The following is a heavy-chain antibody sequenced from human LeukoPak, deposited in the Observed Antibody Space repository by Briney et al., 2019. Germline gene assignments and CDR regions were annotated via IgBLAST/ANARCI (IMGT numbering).Heavy chain of an antibody. V-gene: IGHV3-23*01. CDR2: ISRSGGST. CDR3: ARDLSY. CDR1: GFTFSSSE. J-gene: IGHJ4*02. Sequence: GGSLRLSCAASGFTFSSSEMTWVRQAPGKGLEWVSAISRSGGSTYADSVKGRFTISRDNSKNTLYLQMNSLRAEDTAVYYCARDLSYWGQGTLVTVSS.